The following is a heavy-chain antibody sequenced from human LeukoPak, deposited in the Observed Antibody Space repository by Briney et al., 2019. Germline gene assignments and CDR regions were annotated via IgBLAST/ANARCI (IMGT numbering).Heavy chain of an antibody. CDR1: GFTFSNHN. D-gene: IGHD2/OR15-2a*01. V-gene: IGHV3-21*01. CDR2: INSRSNYI. CDR3: ARDNVSVIPALDY. J-gene: IGHJ4*02. Sequence: GGSLRLSCVASGFTFSNHNMNWVRQAPGKGLEWVSSINSRSNYIYYADSVKGRFTISRDTAKESLYLQMNSLRAEDTALYFCARDNVSVIPALDYWGQGTLVIVSS.